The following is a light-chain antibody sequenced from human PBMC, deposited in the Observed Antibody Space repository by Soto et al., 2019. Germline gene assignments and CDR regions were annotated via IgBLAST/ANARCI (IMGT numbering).Light chain of an antibody. CDR1: QSITSW. V-gene: IGKV1-5*03. CDR3: QQYSGFPGT. J-gene: IGKJ1*01. Sequence: DIQMTQSPSTLSASVGDRVRITCRASQSITSWLAWYQQKPGKAPKVLIYKASSLESGVPSRFSGSGSGTEFTLTISSLQPDDFATYYCQQYSGFPGTFGQGTKVEIK. CDR2: KAS.